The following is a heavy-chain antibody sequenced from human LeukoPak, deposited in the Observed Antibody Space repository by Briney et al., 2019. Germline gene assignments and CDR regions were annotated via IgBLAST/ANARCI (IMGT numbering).Heavy chain of an antibody. CDR3: ARTGFGFNFDI. V-gene: IGHV4-59*01. D-gene: IGHD3-3*01. CDR1: GGSISSYY. CDR2: IYYSGST. Sequence: SETLSLTCTVSGGSISSYYGSWIRQPPGKGLEWIGYIYYSGSTNYNPSLKSRVTISVDTSKNQFSLKLSSVTAADTAVYYCARTGFGFNFDIWGQRTMVTVSS. J-gene: IGHJ3*02.